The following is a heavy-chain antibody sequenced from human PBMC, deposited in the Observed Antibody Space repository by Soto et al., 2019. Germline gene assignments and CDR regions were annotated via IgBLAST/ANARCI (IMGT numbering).Heavy chain of an antibody. CDR1: GGSITSANW. CDR2: ISHSGIT. CDR3: ARVLRGWFDP. V-gene: IGHV4-4*02. Sequence: LSLTCAVSGGSITSANWWTWVRQPPGGGLEWIGEISHSGITNYKASLKSRVTMSVDKTKNDVSLKLTSVTAADTAVYYCARVLRGWFDPWGQGTPVTVSS. J-gene: IGHJ5*02.